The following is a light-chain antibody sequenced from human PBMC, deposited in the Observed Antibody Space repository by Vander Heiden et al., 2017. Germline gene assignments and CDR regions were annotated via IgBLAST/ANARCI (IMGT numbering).Light chain of an antibody. CDR2: RNN. Sequence: QSVLTQPPSASGTPGQRVTISCSGSSSNIGSNEVYWYQQLPGTAPKLLIYRNNQRPSGVPDRFSGSKSGTSASLAISGLRSEDEADYYCAAWDDSLSGHVVFGGGTKLTVL. CDR3: AAWDDSLSGHVV. V-gene: IGLV1-47*01. CDR1: SSNIGSNE. J-gene: IGLJ2*01.